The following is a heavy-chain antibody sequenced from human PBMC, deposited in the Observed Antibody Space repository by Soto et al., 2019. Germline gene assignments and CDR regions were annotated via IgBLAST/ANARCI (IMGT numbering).Heavy chain of an antibody. CDR3: AHRGYYCGSGIQIDH. CDR2: IYWDDDK. Sequence: QITLKESGPTLVKPTQTLTLTCTFSGFSLNTSGVGVGWIRQPPGKALEWLALIYWDDDKRYSPSLKSRLTITKDTSKNQVVLTVTNLDPVDTATYYCAHRGYYCGSGIQIDHWGQGTLVTVSS. V-gene: IGHV2-5*02. CDR1: GFSLNTSGVG. J-gene: IGHJ5*02. D-gene: IGHD3-10*01.